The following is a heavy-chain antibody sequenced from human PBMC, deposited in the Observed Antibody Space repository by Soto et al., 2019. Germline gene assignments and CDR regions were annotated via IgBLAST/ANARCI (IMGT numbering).Heavy chain of an antibody. J-gene: IGHJ6*02. D-gene: IGHD6-13*01. CDR2: INAGNGNT. Sequence: GASVKVSCKASGYTFTSYAMHWVRQAPGQRLEWMGWINAGNGNTKYSQKFQGRVTITRDTSASTAYMELSSLRSEDTAVYYCARMGYSSWYPNNYGMDVWGQGTTVTVSS. CDR1: GYTFTSYA. CDR3: ARMGYSSWYPNNYGMDV. V-gene: IGHV1-3*01.